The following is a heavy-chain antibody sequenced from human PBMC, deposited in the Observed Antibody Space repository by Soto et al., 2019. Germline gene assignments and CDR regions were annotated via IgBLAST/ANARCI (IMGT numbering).Heavy chain of an antibody. J-gene: IGHJ1*01. CDR2: IIPFFRRP. CDR3: AREASGYDF. D-gene: IGHD5-12*01. V-gene: IGHV1-69*13. Sequence: SVTVSCKXSGGTFSSFGISWVRQATGQGIEWMGGIIPFFRRPIYTQRFQGRLMVSPDETTNTSYMELIDLSSEDTAVYYCAREASGYDFWGQGTQVTVSS. CDR1: GGTFSSFG.